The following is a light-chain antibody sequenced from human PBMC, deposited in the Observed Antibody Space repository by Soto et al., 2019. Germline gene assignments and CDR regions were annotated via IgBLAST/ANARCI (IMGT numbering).Light chain of an antibody. CDR1: QNIEKW. Sequence: DIQMTQSPLTLSASVGDTVTITCRASQNIEKWLAWYQHKPGKAPKVMIYRASSLESGVPSRFVGGVSGREFTLTINSLQPEDFATYFCHQYHSSPYTFGQGTQLEIK. CDR3: HQYHSSPYT. J-gene: IGKJ2*01. CDR2: RAS. V-gene: IGKV1-5*03.